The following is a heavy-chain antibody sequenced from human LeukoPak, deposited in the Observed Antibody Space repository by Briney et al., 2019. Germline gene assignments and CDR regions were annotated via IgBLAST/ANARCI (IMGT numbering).Heavy chain of an antibody. CDR1: GFTFSSYA. CDR3: ARVDLGQWRRKTKEFDY. CDR2: ISGSGGST. V-gene: IGHV3-23*01. J-gene: IGHJ4*02. Sequence: GGSLRLSCAASGFTFSSYAMSWVRQAPGKGLEWVSGISGSGGSTYYADSVKGRFTISRDNAKNSLYLQMNSLRAEDTAVYYCARVDLGQWRRKTKEFDYWGQGTLVTASS. D-gene: IGHD6-19*01.